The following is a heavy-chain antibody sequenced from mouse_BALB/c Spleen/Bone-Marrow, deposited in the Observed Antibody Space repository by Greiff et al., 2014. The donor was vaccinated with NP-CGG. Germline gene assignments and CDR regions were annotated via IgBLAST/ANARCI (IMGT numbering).Heavy chain of an antibody. CDR3: ARSYRFWYFDV. CDR1: GYTFTSSW. D-gene: IGHD2-14*01. V-gene: IGHV1S130*01. Sequence: QVQLQQSGSVLVRPGASVKLSCKASGYTFTSSWVHWGKKRPGQGLEWIGDIHPNSGNTNYNEKFRGKATLTVDTSSNTAYVDLSSLTSEDSAVYYCARSYRFWYFDVWGAGTTVTVSS. CDR2: IHPNSGNT. J-gene: IGHJ1*01.